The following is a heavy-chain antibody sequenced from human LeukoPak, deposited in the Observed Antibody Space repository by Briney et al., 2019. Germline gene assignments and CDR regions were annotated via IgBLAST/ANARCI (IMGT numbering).Heavy chain of an antibody. CDR1: GFTFSSYS. V-gene: IGHV3-48*01. Sequence: PGGSLRLSCAASGFTFSSYSMNLVRQAPGKGLKWVSYISSSSSTIYYADSVKGRFTISRDNAKNSLYLQMNSLRAEDTAVYYCAREGSSSWGTNWFDPWGQGTLVTVSS. CDR3: AREGSSSWGTNWFDP. J-gene: IGHJ5*02. D-gene: IGHD6-13*01. CDR2: ISSSSSTI.